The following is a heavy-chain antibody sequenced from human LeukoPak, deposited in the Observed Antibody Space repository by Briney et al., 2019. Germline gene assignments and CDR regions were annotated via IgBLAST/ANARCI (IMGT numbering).Heavy chain of an antibody. CDR1: GYTFTSYA. CDR3: ARGIGDGYTHDAFDI. D-gene: IGHD5-24*01. J-gene: IGHJ3*02. V-gene: IGHV1-69*13. Sequence: ASVKVSCKASGYTFTSYAISWVRQAPGQGLEWMGGIIPIFGTANYAQKFQGRVTITADESTSTAYMELSSLRSEDTAVYYCARGIGDGYTHDAFDIWGQGTMVTVSS. CDR2: IIPIFGTA.